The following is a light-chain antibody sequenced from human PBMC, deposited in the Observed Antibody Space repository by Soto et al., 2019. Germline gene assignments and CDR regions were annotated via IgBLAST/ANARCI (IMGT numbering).Light chain of an antibody. CDR2: DAS. CDR3: QQYDDLPSHT. V-gene: IGKV1-33*01. CDR1: QDISNY. Sequence: DIQMTQSPYSLSASVGDRVTITCQASQDISNYLNWYQQKPGKAPKLLIYDASNLETGVPSRFSGSGSGIDFTFTISSLQPEDTATYYCQQYDDLPSHTFGQGTKLEIK. J-gene: IGKJ2*01.